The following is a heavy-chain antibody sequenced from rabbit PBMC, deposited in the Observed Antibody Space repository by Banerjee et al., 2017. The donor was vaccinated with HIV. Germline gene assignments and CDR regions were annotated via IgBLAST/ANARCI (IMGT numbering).Heavy chain of an antibody. CDR1: GFTLSSYV. V-gene: IGHV1S40*01. CDR3: ARRWDYVDL. D-gene: IGHD2-1*01. Sequence: QSLEESGGDLVKPGGSLKLSCTVSGFTLSSYVMCWVRQAPGKGLEWIGCINTGSGSAYYANWAKGRFTISKTSSTTVTLQMTSLTAADTATYFCARRWDYVDLWGPGTLVTVS. J-gene: IGHJ4*01. CDR2: INTGSGSA.